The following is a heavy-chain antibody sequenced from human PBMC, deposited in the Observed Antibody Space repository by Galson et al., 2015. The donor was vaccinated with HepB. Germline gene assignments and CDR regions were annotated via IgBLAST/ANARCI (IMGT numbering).Heavy chain of an antibody. J-gene: IGHJ4*02. V-gene: IGHV4-39*01. D-gene: IGHD3-3*01. Sequence: QVQLQESGPGLVKPSETLSLTCTVSGGSVSSSSYYWGWIRQPPGKGLEWIGSIYYSGSTYYNPSLKSRVTISVDTSKNQFSLKLSSVTAADTAVYYCARQDYDPRGGYYFDYWGQGTLVTVSS. CDR1: GGSVSSSSYY. CDR3: ARQDYDPRGGYYFDY. CDR2: IYYSGST.